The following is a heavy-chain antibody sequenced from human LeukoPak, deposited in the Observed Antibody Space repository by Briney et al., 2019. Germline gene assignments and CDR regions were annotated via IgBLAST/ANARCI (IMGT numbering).Heavy chain of an antibody. D-gene: IGHD3-3*01. CDR2: ICYSGST. CDR1: GGSISSYY. Sequence: SETLSLTCTVSGGSISSYYWSWIRQPPGKGLEWIGYICYSGSTNYNPSLKSRVTISVDTSKNQFSLKLSSVTAADTAVYYCARHWVLRFLANAFDIWGQGTMVTVSS. V-gene: IGHV4-59*08. CDR3: ARHWVLRFLANAFDI. J-gene: IGHJ3*02.